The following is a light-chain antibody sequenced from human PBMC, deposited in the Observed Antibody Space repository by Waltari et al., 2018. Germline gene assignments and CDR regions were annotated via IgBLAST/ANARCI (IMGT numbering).Light chain of an antibody. V-gene: IGLV2-14*01. Sequence: QSALTQPASVSGSPGQSITISCTGTSSDVGGHPYVSWYQQHPGEAPKLIIYDVSSRPSGGSPRFSASRSGNTASLTISGLRTEDEADYYCSSYSSVTNVVFGGGTKLTVL. CDR1: SSDVGGHPY. J-gene: IGLJ2*01. CDR3: SSYSSVTNVV. CDR2: DVS.